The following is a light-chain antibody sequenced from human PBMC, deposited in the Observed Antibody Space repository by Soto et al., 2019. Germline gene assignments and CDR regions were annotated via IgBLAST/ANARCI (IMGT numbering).Light chain of an antibody. CDR3: QVWDISSAHVI. V-gene: IGLV3-21*01. CDR2: YDS. Sequence: SYELTQPPSVSVAPGQKARVACGGSKIGSKSVHWYQQKPGHAPVLVMYYDSDRPSGIPERFSGSNSGNTATLTISRVEAGDEADYYCQVWDISSAHVIFGGGTKLTVL. J-gene: IGLJ2*01. CDR1: KIGSKS.